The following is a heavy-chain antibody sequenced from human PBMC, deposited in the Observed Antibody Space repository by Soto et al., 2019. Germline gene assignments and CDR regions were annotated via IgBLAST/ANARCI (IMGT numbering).Heavy chain of an antibody. V-gene: IGHV3-43*01. CDR3: SKDANTRDVLDI. CDR2: ISWDGGST. Sequence: PGGSVKHSCAASGFTLDEYTIYWVRLAPGKGLEWVSLISWDGGSTYYADSVKGRFTISRDNSKNSLYLQMNSLRTEDTALYYFSKDANTRDVLDICSQRTMVPVSS. J-gene: IGHJ3*02. CDR1: GFTLDEYT. D-gene: IGHD3-10*02.